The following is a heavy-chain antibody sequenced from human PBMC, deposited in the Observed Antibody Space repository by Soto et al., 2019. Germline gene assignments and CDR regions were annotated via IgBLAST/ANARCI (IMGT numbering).Heavy chain of an antibody. D-gene: IGHD2-15*01. CDR3: ARDPSVVVVAATPYYYYGMDV. V-gene: IGHV3-7*01. CDR1: GFTFSSYW. Sequence: PGGSLRLSCAASGFTFSSYWMSWVRQAPGKGLEWVANIKQDGSEKYYVDYVKGRFTISRDNAKNSLYLQMNSLRAEDTAVYYCARDPSVVVVAATPYYYYGMDVWGQGTTVTVSS. J-gene: IGHJ6*02. CDR2: IKQDGSEK.